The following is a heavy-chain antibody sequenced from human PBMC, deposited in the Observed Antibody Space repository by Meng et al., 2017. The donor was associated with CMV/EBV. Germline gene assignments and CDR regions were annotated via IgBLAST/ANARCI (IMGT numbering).Heavy chain of an antibody. CDR3: VRWDIVTTFRKDYYYYGMDV. D-gene: IGHD5-12*01. CDR1: GFTISSNY. Sequence: GESLKISCAASGFTISSNYMTWVRQAPGKGLEWVSLIYSGGSTYYADSVKGRFTISRDNSKNTLFLQMNSLRAEDTAVYYCVRWDIVTTFRKDYYYYGMDVWGQGTTVTVSS. V-gene: IGHV3-53*01. CDR2: IYSGGST. J-gene: IGHJ6*02.